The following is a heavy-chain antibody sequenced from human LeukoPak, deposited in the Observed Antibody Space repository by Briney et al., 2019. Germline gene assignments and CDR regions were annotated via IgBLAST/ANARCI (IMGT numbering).Heavy chain of an antibody. D-gene: IGHD4-17*01. Sequence: GESLRLSCAASGFTFSSYAMSWVRQAPGKGLEWVSVIYSGGSTYYADSVKGRFTISRDNSKNTLYLQINSLRADDTAVYYCARVRDGDYYDYWGQGTQVTVSS. CDR3: ARVRDGDYYDY. V-gene: IGHV3-66*01. J-gene: IGHJ4*02. CDR1: GFTFSSYA. CDR2: IYSGGST.